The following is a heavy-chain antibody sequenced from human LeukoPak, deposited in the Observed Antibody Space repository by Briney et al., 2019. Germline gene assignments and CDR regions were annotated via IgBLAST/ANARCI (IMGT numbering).Heavy chain of an antibody. D-gene: IGHD5-18*01. CDR1: GYTFTSYY. CDR3: ARVQGYTAMVYYFDY. CDR2: INPSGGST. J-gene: IGHJ4*02. V-gene: IGHV1-46*01. Sequence: ASVKVSCKASGYTFTSYYMHWVRQAPGQGLEWVGIINPSGGSTSYAQKFQGRVTMTRDTSTSTVCMELSSLRSEDTAVYYCARVQGYTAMVYYFDYWGQGTLVTVSP.